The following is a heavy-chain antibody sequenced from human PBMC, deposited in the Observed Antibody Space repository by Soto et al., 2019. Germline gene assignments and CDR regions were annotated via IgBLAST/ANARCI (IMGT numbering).Heavy chain of an antibody. CDR2: IYSGGTT. V-gene: IGHV3-66*01. J-gene: IGHJ4*02. CDR1: GFTVSSNY. Sequence: GGSLRLSCAASGFTVSSNYMSWVRQAPGKGLEWVSVIYSGGTTYYADSVKGRFTISRDNSKNTLYLQMNSLRAEDTAVYYCAKDLDSGYYDSRGYLADWGQGT. CDR3: AKDLDSGYYDSRGYLAD. D-gene: IGHD3-22*01.